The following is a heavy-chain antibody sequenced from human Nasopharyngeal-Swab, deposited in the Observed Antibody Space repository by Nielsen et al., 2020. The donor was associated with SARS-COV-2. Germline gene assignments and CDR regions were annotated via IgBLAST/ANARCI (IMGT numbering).Heavy chain of an antibody. CDR3: ARVGGLWSAGFYYYYMDV. J-gene: IGHJ6*03. D-gene: IGHD3-3*01. CDR2: IYYSGST. Sequence: PGKGLEWIGYIYYSGSTNYDPSLKSRVTISVDTSKNQFSLKLSSVTAADTAVYYCARVGGLWSAGFYYYYMDVWGKGTTVTVSS. V-gene: IGHV4-59*13.